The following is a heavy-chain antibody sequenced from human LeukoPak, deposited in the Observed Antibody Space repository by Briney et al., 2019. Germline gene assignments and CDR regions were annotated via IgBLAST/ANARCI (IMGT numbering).Heavy chain of an antibody. V-gene: IGHV3-7*04. D-gene: IGHD6-6*01. CDR2: INHAGTEK. Sequence: GGSLSFSCAASGFTFSSYWLSWVRQAPGEGLEWVANINHAGTEKYYMYSVKGRFSISRDNDKNSLYLQMNALRAKDTAVYYCARDVRPDYWGQGTLVTVST. J-gene: IGHJ4*02. CDR3: ARDVRPDY. CDR1: GFTFSSYW.